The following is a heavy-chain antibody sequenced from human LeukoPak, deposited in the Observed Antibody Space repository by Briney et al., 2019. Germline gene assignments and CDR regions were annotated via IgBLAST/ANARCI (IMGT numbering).Heavy chain of an antibody. D-gene: IGHD3-22*01. Sequence: ASVKVSCKASGYTFTGYYMHWVRQAPGQGLEWMGIINPGGGSTSYAQKFQGRVTMTRDTSTSTVYMELSSLRSEDTAVYYCARDGGIYDSSGYYSLWGQGTLVTVSS. J-gene: IGHJ4*02. CDR1: GYTFTGYY. CDR2: INPGGGST. CDR3: ARDGGIYDSSGYYSL. V-gene: IGHV1-46*01.